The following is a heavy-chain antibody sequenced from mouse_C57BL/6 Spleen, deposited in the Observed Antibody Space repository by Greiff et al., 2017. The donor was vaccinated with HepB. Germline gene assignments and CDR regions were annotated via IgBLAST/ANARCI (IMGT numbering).Heavy chain of an antibody. V-gene: IGHV1-18*01. Sequence: EVQLQQSGPELVKPGASVKIPCKASGYTFTDYYMDWVKQSPGQSLEWIGDINPNNGGTIYNQKFKGKATVTADKSSSTAYMELRSLTSEDTAVYYCARKNLGYFDVWGTGTTVTVSS. CDR2: INPNNGGT. J-gene: IGHJ1*03. CDR1: GYTFTDYY. CDR3: ARKNLGYFDV.